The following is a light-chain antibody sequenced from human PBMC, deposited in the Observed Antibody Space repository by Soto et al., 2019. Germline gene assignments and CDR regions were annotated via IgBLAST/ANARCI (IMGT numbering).Light chain of an antibody. J-gene: IGKJ2*01. Sequence: DIQMTQSPSSVSASVGDRVTITCRASQGISSRLAWYQQKPGKAPKLLIYDASSLESGVPSRFSGSGSGTEFTLTISSLQPDDFATYYCQQYNSYLYTFGQGTKVDIK. CDR3: QQYNSYLYT. CDR1: QGISSR. CDR2: DAS. V-gene: IGKV1-5*01.